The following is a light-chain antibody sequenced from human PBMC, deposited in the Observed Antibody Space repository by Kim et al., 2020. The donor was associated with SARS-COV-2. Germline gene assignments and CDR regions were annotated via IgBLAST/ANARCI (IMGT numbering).Light chain of an antibody. CDR2: AAS. V-gene: IGKV1-27*01. CDR3: QQCKGSPWT. J-gene: IGKJ1*01. Sequence: DIQMTQSPSSLSASVGDRVTITCRASQGISNYLAWYQRKPGKVPKPLIYAASALRSGVPSRFRGSGSGTDFTLTITSLQPEDVAVYYCQQCKGSPWTFGHGTKVDIK. CDR1: QGISNY.